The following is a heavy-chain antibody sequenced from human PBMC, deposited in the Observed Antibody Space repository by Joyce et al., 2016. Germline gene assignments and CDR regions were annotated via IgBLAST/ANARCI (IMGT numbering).Heavy chain of an antibody. CDR3: ARSNAFDI. CDR1: GGSTSGDH. J-gene: IGHJ3*02. CDR2: IYDSGNT. V-gene: IGHV4-59*01. Sequence: QVQLQESGPGLVKPSETLSLTCTVSGGSTSGDHWSWIRQPPGKGLEWIGYIYDSGNTNYNPSLKSRVTMSLDTSKNQFSLKLSSVTAADTAIYYCARSNAFDIWGPGTMVTVSS.